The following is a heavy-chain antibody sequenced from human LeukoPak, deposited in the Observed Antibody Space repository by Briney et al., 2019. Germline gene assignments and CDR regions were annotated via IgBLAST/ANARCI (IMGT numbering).Heavy chain of an antibody. CDR1: GYTFTSYD. J-gene: IGHJ4*02. Sequence: ASVKVSCKASGYTFTSYDINWVRQATGQGLEWMGWISAYNGNTNYAQKLQGRVTMTTDTSTSTAYMELRSLRSDDTAVYYCARAPDYYDSSGYYLFDYWGQGTLVTVSS. CDR3: ARAPDYYDSSGYYLFDY. D-gene: IGHD3-22*01. V-gene: IGHV1-18*01. CDR2: ISAYNGNT.